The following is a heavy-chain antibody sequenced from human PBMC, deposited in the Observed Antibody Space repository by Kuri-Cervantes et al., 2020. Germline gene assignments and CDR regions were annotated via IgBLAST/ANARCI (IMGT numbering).Heavy chain of an antibody. CDR2: LSGSGVST. D-gene: IGHD6-19*01. V-gene: IGHV3-23*01. CDR3: AKGRSSGWNLHYYMDV. CDR1: GFTFDDYA. J-gene: IGHJ6*03. Sequence: GESLKISCAASGFTFDDYAMNWVRQAPGKGLEWVSALSGSGVSTFYADSVKGRFTISRDNSKNTLFLHMNSLTTEDTAVYYCAKGRSSGWNLHYYMDVWGRGTTVTVSS.